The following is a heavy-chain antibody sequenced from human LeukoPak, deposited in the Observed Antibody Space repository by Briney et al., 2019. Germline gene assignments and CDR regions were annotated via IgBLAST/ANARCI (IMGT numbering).Heavy chain of an antibody. Sequence: GGSLRLSCAASGFNFDDYAMHWVRQAPGKGLEWVSGISWNSGSIGYADSVKSRFTISRDNAKNSLYLQMNSLRAEDMALYYCAKDEFVASDFTGAFDIWGQGTMVSVSS. CDR2: ISWNSGSI. J-gene: IGHJ3*02. CDR3: AKDEFVASDFTGAFDI. CDR1: GFNFDDYA. V-gene: IGHV3-9*03. D-gene: IGHD2-8*02.